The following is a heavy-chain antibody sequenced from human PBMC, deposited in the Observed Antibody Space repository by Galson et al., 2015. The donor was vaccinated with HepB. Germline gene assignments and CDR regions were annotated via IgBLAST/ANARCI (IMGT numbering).Heavy chain of an antibody. J-gene: IGHJ3*02. CDR1: GYTFTSYD. CDR2: MNPNSDNT. V-gene: IGHV1-8*01. D-gene: IGHD1-26*01. Sequence: SVKVSCKASGYTFTSYDINWVRQATGQGLEWMGWMNPNSDNTGYAQKFQGRVTMTRNTSISTAYMELSSLRSEDTAVYYCARVNLADSGSYYGNGFDIWGQGTMVTVSS. CDR3: ARVNLADSGSYYGNGFDI.